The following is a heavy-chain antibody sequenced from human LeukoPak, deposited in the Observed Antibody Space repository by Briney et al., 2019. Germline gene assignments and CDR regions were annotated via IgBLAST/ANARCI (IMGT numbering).Heavy chain of an antibody. V-gene: IGHV4-39*01. CDR1: GGSISSSSYY. Sequence: SETLSLTCTVSGGSISSSSYYWGWIRQPPGKGLEWIGSIYYSGTTYDNPSLKSRSTISGDTSNNPLSLKLSSVNAADTAVYYCARTSGSLVPFDYWGQGTLVTVSS. J-gene: IGHJ4*02. CDR3: ARTSGSLVPFDY. D-gene: IGHD1-26*01. CDR2: IYYSGTT.